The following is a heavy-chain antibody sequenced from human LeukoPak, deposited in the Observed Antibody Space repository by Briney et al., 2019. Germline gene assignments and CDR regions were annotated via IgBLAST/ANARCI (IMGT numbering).Heavy chain of an antibody. CDR3: ARDPYGTWYFDL. CDR2: ISAYNGNT. V-gene: IGHV1-18*03. J-gene: IGHJ2*01. D-gene: IGHD3-10*01. Sequence: ASVKVSCKASGYTFTSYGISWVRQAPGQGLEWMGWISAYNGNTNYAQKLQGRVTMTTDTSTSTAYMELSRLRSDDMAVYYCARDPYGTWYFDLWGRGTLVTVSS. CDR1: GYTFTSYG.